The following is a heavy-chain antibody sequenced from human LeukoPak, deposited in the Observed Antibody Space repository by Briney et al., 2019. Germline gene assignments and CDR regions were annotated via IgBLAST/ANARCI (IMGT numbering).Heavy chain of an antibody. V-gene: IGHV3-30*04. CDR2: ISYDGSNK. CDR3: ARDSGDIVVVPAAISYYFDH. D-gene: IGHD2-2*02. J-gene: IGHJ4*02. CDR1: GFTFSSYA. Sequence: PGGSLRLSCAASGFTFSSYAMHWVRQAPGKGLEWVAVISYDGSNKYYADSVKGRFTISRDNSKNTLYLQMNSLRAEDTAVYYCARDSGDIVVVPAAISYYFDHWGQGTLVTVSS.